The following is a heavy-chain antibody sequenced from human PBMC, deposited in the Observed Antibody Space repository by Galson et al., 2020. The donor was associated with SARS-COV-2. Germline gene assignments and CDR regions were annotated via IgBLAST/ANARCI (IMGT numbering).Heavy chain of an antibody. D-gene: IGHD5-18*01. V-gene: IGHV3-23*01. Sequence: GESLKISCAASGFTFSNYAMSWVRQTPGKGLEWVSAIGGSGSDTYYADSVRGRFTISRDNSKNTLSLQMNSLRVEDTAVYYCVKERVGYSYADYWGQGTLITVSP. CDR1: GFTFSNYA. J-gene: IGHJ4*02. CDR3: VKERVGYSYADY. CDR2: IGGSGSDT.